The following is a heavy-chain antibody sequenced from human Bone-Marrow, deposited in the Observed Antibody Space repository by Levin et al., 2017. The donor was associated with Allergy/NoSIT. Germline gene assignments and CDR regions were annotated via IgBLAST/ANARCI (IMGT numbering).Heavy chain of an antibody. J-gene: IGHJ4*02. CDR3: ARGLDSTGYFDDWT. CDR1: GYTFTSYE. Sequence: GESLKISCKASGYTFTSYEINWVRQAPGQGLEWIGWINPNSDYTAYAQRFQGRVTMTRDTSTSTAYMELSSLRSEDTAVYYCARGLDSTGYFDDWTWGQGTLVTVSS. CDR2: INPNSDYT. D-gene: IGHD3-22*01. V-gene: IGHV1-8*01.